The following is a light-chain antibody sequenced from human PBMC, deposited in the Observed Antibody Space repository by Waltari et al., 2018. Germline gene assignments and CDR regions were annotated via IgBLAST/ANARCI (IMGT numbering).Light chain of an antibody. V-gene: IGKV3D-15*01. J-gene: IGKJ4*01. CDR3: QQYNNWPPLT. Sequence: EIVMTQSPATLSVSPGERATLSCRASQSVSRNLAWYQQKPGQAPRLLIYGASTRATGIPARFSCSGSGTAFTLTISSLQSEDFAVYYCQQYNNWPPLTFGGGTKVEIK. CDR1: QSVSRN. CDR2: GAS.